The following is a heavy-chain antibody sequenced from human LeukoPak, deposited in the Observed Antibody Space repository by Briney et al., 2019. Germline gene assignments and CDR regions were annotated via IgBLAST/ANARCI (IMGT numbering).Heavy chain of an antibody. D-gene: IGHD2-15*01. CDR2: ISGFGGST. CDR1: GFDFSNYV. CDR3: AKDGRFGDFDH. J-gene: IGHJ4*02. Sequence: PGGSLRLSCAASGFDFSNYVISWVRQAPGKGLEWVSGISGFGGSTYYADSVEGRLTISRDNSKNTLFLQLNSLRVEDTAVYYCAKDGRFGDFDHWGQGTLVTVSS. V-gene: IGHV3-23*01.